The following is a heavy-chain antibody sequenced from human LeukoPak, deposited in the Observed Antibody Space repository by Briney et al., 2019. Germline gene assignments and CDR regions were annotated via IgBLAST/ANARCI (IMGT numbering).Heavy chain of an antibody. D-gene: IGHD6-19*01. CDR2: ISGSGGST. Sequence: PGGSLRLSCAASGFTFSSYAMSWVRQAPGKGLEWVSAISGSGGSTYYADSVKGRFTISGDNSKNTLYLQMNSLRAEDTAVYYCAKFLNSGWPRDYYYYGMDVWGQGTTVTVSS. V-gene: IGHV3-23*01. CDR3: AKFLNSGWPRDYYYYGMDV. J-gene: IGHJ6*02. CDR1: GFTFSSYA.